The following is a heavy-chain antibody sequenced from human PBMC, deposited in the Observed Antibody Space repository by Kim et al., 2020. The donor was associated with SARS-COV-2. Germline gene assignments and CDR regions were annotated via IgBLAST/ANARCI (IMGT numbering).Heavy chain of an antibody. CDR3: ASDRALWFGDSSCIDY. J-gene: IGHJ4*02. D-gene: IGHD3-10*01. V-gene: IGHV3-30*07. Sequence: SVQGRITSSKGNSKNRLYMQMNSLRAEDTAVYYCASDRALWFGDSSCIDYWGQGTLVTVSS.